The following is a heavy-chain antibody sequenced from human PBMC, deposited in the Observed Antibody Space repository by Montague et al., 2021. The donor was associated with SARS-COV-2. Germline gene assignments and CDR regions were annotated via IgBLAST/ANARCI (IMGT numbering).Heavy chain of an antibody. CDR3: AREVESSRDCFGP. D-gene: IGHD3-3*01. J-gene: IGHJ5*02. Sequence: SLRLSCAASGYSFGTYWMSWVRQAPGKGLEWVANISDDGSEKNYVDTVKGRFTVSRDNAKNSLYLHMTSLRAEDTAVYYCAREVESSRDCFGPWGQGTLVTVSS. CDR1: GYSFGTYW. CDR2: ISDDGSEK. V-gene: IGHV3-7*01.